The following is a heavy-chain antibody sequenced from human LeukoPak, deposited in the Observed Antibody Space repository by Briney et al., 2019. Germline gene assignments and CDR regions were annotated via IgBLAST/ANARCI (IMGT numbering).Heavy chain of an antibody. Sequence: PGTSLRLSCAASGFPFSSYAMLWVRQAPGKGLEWVALISYDGNNKYYADSVKGRFTISRDNSKNTLFLQMNSLRAEDTAVYYCARARYCSSISCREAFDIWGQGTMVTVSS. CDR2: ISYDGNNK. CDR3: ARARYCSSISCREAFDI. V-gene: IGHV3-30-3*01. J-gene: IGHJ3*02. CDR1: GFPFSSYA. D-gene: IGHD2-2*01.